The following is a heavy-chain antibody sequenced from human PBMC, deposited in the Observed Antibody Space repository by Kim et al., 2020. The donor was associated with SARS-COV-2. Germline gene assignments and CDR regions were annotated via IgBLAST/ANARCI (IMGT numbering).Heavy chain of an antibody. V-gene: IGHV1-46*01. CDR3: ATDDYGGNSFDY. J-gene: IGHJ4*02. Sequence: YAQKFQGRVTMTRDTSTSTVYMELSSLRSEDTAVYYCATDDYGGNSFDYWGQGTLVTVSS. D-gene: IGHD4-17*01.